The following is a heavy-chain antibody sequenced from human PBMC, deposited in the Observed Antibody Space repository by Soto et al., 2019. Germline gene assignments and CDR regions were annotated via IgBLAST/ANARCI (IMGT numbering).Heavy chain of an antibody. J-gene: IGHJ4*02. V-gene: IGHV3-74*01. CDR2: IDHDGPT. CDR1: GFTFSNYW. Sequence: EVQLVESGGGLVQPGGSLRLSCAGSGFTFSNYWMHWVRQAPGKGLEWVSRIDHDGPTDYADSVRGRFTISGDNAENTLYLQMNSLRPEATAVYYCVRDSHGDYWGQGTLVTVSS. CDR3: VRDSHGDY.